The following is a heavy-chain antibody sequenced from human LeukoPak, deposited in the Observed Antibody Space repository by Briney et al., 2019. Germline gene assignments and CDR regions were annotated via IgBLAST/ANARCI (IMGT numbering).Heavy chain of an antibody. CDR1: GDSGASSGSYW. J-gene: IGHJ4*02. V-gene: IGHV4-61*01. CDR3: TRGGVWLIDF. CDR2: VHSSGST. D-gene: IGHD5-24*01. Sequence: SETLSLTCVVSGDSGASSGSYWSGWFRQPPGKGLEWIGYVHSSGSTKYNSSLGSRVTISMDTSKNQFSLQLSCVTAADTAVYFCTRGGVWLIDFWGRGTLVTVSS.